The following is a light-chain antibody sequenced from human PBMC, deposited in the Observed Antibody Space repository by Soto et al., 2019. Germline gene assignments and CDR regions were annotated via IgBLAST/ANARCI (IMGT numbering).Light chain of an antibody. CDR1: QSVTNW. CDR2: DAS. CDR3: LQYTTYPYT. J-gene: IGKJ2*01. V-gene: IGKV1-5*01. Sequence: DIQMTQSPSTLSASVGERVTISCRASQSVTNWLAWYQQKRGKAPNLLIYDASRLQSGIPSRFSGSGSGTEFTLTISSLQHDDFATYYCLQYTTYPYTFGQGTKLEIK.